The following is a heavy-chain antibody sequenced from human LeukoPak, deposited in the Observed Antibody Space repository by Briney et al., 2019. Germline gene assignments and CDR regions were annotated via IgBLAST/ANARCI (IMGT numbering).Heavy chain of an antibody. J-gene: IGHJ4*02. Sequence: PSETLSLTCTVSGGSISSGGYYWSWIRQPPGKGLEWIGYIYHSGSTYYNPSLKSRVTISVDRSKNQFSLKLSSVTAADTAVYYCAKYSSSYVGFDYWGQGTLVTVSS. D-gene: IGHD6-13*01. CDR1: GGSISSGGYY. CDR2: IYHSGST. V-gene: IGHV4-30-2*01. CDR3: AKYSSSYVGFDY.